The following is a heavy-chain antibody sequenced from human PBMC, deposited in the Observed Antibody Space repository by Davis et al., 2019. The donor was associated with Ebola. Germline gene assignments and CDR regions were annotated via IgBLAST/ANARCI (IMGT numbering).Heavy chain of an antibody. CDR2: TRNKANSYTT. CDR3: ARGPRGLFYGALLLTTYYFDY. V-gene: IGHV3-72*01. D-gene: IGHD4-17*01. J-gene: IGHJ4*02. CDR1: GFTFSDHY. Sequence: GESLKISCAASGFTFSDHYMDWVRQAPGKGLEWVGRTRNKANSYTTEYAASVKGRFTISRDDSKNSLYLQMNSLKTEDTAVYYCARGPRGLFYGALLLTTYYFDYWGQGTLVTVSS.